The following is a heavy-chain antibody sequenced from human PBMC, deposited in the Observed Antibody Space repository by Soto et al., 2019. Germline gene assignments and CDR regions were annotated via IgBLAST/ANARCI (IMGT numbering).Heavy chain of an antibody. J-gene: IGHJ4*02. CDR1: GFTFSSYG. Sequence: QVQLVESGGGGVQPGRSLRHSCAASGFTFSSYGMHWVRQAPGKGLEWVAVISYDGSNKYYADSVKGRFTISRDNSKYTVYLQMTSLRAEDTAVYYCATERDIVVVVAHLDYWGQGTLVTVSS. CDR3: ATERDIVVVVAHLDY. V-gene: IGHV3-30*03. CDR2: ISYDGSNK. D-gene: IGHD2-15*01.